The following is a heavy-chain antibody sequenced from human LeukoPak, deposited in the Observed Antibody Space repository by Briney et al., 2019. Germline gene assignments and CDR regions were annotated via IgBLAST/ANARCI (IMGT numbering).Heavy chain of an antibody. V-gene: IGHV4-4*07. CDR3: ARDRITIFGVVTPDRYYGMDV. D-gene: IGHD3-3*01. Sequence: PSETLSLTCTVSGGSISSYYWSWIRQPAGKGLEWIGRIYTSGSTNYNPSLKSRVTMSVDTSKNQFSLKLSSVTAADTAVYYCARDRITIFGVVTPDRYYGMDVWGQGTTVTVSS. CDR2: IYTSGST. J-gene: IGHJ6*02. CDR1: GGSISSYY.